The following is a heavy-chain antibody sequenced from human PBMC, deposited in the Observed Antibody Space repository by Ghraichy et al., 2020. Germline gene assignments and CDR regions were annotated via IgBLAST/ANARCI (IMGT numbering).Heavy chain of an antibody. CDR3: ARDSRGYCSGGSCYGFKGWFDP. J-gene: IGHJ5*02. CDR1: GYTFTGYY. D-gene: IGHD2-15*01. Sequence: ASVKVSCKASGYTFTGYYMHWVRQAPGQGLEWMGRINPNSGGTNYAQKFQGRVTMTRDTSISTAYMELSRLRSDDTAVYYCARDSRGYCSGGSCYGFKGWFDPWGQGTLVTVSS. CDR2: INPNSGGT. V-gene: IGHV1-2*06.